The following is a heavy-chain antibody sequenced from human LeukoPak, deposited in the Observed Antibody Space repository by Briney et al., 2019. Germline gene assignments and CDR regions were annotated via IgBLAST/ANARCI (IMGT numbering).Heavy chain of an antibody. J-gene: IGHJ5*02. V-gene: IGHV4-4*02. D-gene: IGHD6-13*01. CDR2: IYLGGII. Sequence: GSLRLSCAASGFSFSTQRMHWVRQPPRKGLEWIGEIYLGGIINYNPSLKSRVTISVDKSNNQFSLKLTSVTAADTAMYYCARNQGIPAVDNWFDPWGQGALVTVSS. CDR3: ARNQGIPAVDNWFDP. CDR1: GFSFSTQR.